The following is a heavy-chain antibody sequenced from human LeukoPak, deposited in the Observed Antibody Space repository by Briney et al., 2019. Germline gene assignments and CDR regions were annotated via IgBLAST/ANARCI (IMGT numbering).Heavy chain of an antibody. Sequence: ASVKVSCKASGYTFTGYYMHWVRQAPGQGLEWMGIINPSGGSTSYAQKFQGRVTMTRDMSTSTAYMELSSLRSEDTAVYYCGRGFWEPRFDYWGQGTLVTVSS. CDR2: INPSGGST. CDR1: GYTFTGYY. J-gene: IGHJ4*02. D-gene: IGHD1-26*01. V-gene: IGHV1-46*01. CDR3: GRGFWEPRFDY.